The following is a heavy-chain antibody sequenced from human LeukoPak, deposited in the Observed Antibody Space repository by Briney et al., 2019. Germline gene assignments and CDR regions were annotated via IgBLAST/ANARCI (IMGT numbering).Heavy chain of an antibody. CDR3: AREPVPRSSGLQY. J-gene: IGHJ4*02. V-gene: IGHV1-69*05. D-gene: IGHD3-22*01. Sequence: SVKVSCKASGIAFNYCTIGWVRQAPGQGLEWMGRIIPIFGTADYAQKFQGRVTMTTDEPTNTAYMELSSLRSEDTAVYYCAREPVPRSSGLQYWGQGTLVTVSS. CDR2: IIPIFGTA. CDR1: GIAFNYCT.